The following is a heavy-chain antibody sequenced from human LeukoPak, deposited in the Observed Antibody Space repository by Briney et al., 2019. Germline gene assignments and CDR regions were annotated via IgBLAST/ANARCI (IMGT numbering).Heavy chain of an antibody. D-gene: IGHD2/OR15-2a*01. CDR1: GDSISRYY. V-gene: IGHV4-59*01. CDR2: IYYSGNT. Sequence: SETLSLTCTVSGDSISRYYWSWIRQPPGKGLGWIGYIYYSGNTNYNPSLKSRVTMSLDTSKNQFSLKLTSVTAADTALYYCARELKVGNTGYYLDYWGQGTLVTVSP. CDR3: ARELKVGNTGYYLDY. J-gene: IGHJ4*02.